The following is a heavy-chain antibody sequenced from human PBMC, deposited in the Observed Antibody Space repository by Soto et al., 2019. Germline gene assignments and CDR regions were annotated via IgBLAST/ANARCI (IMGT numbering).Heavy chain of an antibody. CDR1: GYTFTSYA. D-gene: IGHD6-6*01. CDR2: INTNTGNP. V-gene: IGHV7-4-1*02. CDR3: AYSSSPYYYYYMDV. Sequence: ASVKVSCKASGYTFTSYAMNLVRQAPGQGLEWMGWINTNTGNPTYAQGFTGRFVFSLDTSVSTAYLQISSLKAEDTAVYYCAYSSSPYYYYYMDVWGKGTTVTVSS. J-gene: IGHJ6*03.